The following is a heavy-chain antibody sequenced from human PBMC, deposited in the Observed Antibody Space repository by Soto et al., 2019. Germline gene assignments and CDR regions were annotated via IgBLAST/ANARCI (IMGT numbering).Heavy chain of an antibody. CDR3: ARNRGYRGYFQH. CDR1: GGSFSGYY. J-gene: IGHJ1*01. Sequence: PSETLSLTCAVYGGSFSGYYWSWIRQPPGKGLEWIGEINHSGSTNYNPSLKGRVTISVDTSKNQFSLKLSSVTAADTAVYYCARNRGYRGYFQHWGQGTLVTVSS. CDR2: INHSGST. V-gene: IGHV4-34*01. D-gene: IGHD5-12*01.